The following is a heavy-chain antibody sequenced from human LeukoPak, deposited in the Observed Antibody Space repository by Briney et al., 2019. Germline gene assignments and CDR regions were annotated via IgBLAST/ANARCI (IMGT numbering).Heavy chain of an antibody. Sequence: ASVKVSCKASGYTFTSYDINWMRQATGQGLEWMGWMNPNSGNTGYAQKFQGRVTMTRNTSISTAYMELSSLRSEDTAVYYCAREPRGVVENDYWGQGTLVTVSS. V-gene: IGHV1-8*01. CDR1: GYTFTSYD. CDR2: MNPNSGNT. J-gene: IGHJ4*02. D-gene: IGHD3-22*01. CDR3: AREPRGVVENDY.